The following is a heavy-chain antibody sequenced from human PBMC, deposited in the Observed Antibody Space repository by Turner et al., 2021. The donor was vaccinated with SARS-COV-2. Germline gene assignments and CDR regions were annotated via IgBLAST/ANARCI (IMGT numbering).Heavy chain of an antibody. D-gene: IGHD6-13*01. Sequence: QVQLVQSGAEVKKPGSSVKVSCKASGGTFSSYAISWVRQAPGQGLEWMGGIIPIFGRANNAQKFEGRVTITADKSTSTAYMELSSLRSDDTAVYYCARSWRMSNSDFDYWGQGTLVTVSS. CDR3: ARSWRMSNSDFDY. J-gene: IGHJ4*02. CDR1: GGTFSSYA. CDR2: IIPIFGRA. V-gene: IGHV1-69*06.